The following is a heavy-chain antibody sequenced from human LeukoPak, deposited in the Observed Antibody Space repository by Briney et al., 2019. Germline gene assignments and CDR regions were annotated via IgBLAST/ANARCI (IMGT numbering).Heavy chain of an antibody. CDR2: IIPILGIA. CDR3: ARVMPLEGSGSDTLDY. J-gene: IGHJ4*02. D-gene: IGHD3-10*01. CDR1: GGTFSSYA. V-gene: IGHV1-69*04. Sequence: ASVKVSCKASGGTFSSYAISWVRQAPGQGLEWMGRIIPILGIANYAQKFQGRVTITADKSTSTAYMELSSLRSEDTAVYYCARVMPLEGSGSDTLDYWGQGTLVTVSS.